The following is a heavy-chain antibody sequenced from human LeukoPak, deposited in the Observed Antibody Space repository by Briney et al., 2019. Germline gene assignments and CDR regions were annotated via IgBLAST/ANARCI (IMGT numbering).Heavy chain of an antibody. CDR3: ARDDSSKYFDL. D-gene: IGHD4-11*01. CDR2: IYYSGST. V-gene: IGHV4-39*07. Sequence: SETLSLTCTVSGGSISSSSYYWGWIRQPPGKGLEWIGSIYYSGSTHYNPSLKSRVTISVDTSKNQFSLKLSSVTAADTAVYYCARDDSSKYFDLRGRGALVIVSS. CDR1: GGSISSSSYY. J-gene: IGHJ2*01.